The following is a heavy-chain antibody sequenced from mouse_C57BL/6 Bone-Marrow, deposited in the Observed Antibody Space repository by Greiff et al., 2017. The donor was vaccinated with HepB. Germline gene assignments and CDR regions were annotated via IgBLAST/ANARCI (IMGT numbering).Heavy chain of an antibody. Sequence: QVQLKESGAELVKPGASVKISCKASGYAFSSYWMNWVKQRPGKGLEWIGQIYPGDGDTNYNGKVKGKATLTADKSSSTAYMQLSSLTSEDSAVYFCARGPYYYGSSYWYFDVWGTGTTVTVSS. CDR3: ARGPYYYGSSYWYFDV. D-gene: IGHD1-1*01. CDR1: GYAFSSYW. V-gene: IGHV1-80*01. CDR2: IYPGDGDT. J-gene: IGHJ1*03.